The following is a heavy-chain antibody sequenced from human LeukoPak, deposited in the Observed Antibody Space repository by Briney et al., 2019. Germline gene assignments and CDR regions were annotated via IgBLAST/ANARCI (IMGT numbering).Heavy chain of an antibody. Sequence: PSETLSLTCAAYGWSFSGYYWSWIRQPPGKGLEWIGHIYYDGNTNYNPSLKSRVTISVDTSKNQFTLKLNSVTAADTAVYFCARDLGESVPAVMAWAHWGQGTLVTVSS. CDR1: GWSFSGYY. J-gene: IGHJ4*02. V-gene: IGHV4-34*01. CDR2: IYYDGNT. CDR3: ARDLGESVPAVMAWAH. D-gene: IGHD2-2*01.